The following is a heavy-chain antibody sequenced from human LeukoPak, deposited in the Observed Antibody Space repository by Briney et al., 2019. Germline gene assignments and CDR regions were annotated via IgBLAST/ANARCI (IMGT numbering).Heavy chain of an antibody. CDR1: GYTFTGYY. D-gene: IGHD3-10*01. Sequence: ASVKVSCKASGYTFTGYYMHWVRQAPGQGLEWMGWMNPNSGGTNYAQKFQGWVTMTRDTSISTAYMELSRLRSDDTAVYYCARGQSMVRGVIIMGNDYWGQGTLVTVSP. CDR3: ARGQSMVRGVIIMGNDY. V-gene: IGHV1-2*04. J-gene: IGHJ4*02. CDR2: MNPNSGGT.